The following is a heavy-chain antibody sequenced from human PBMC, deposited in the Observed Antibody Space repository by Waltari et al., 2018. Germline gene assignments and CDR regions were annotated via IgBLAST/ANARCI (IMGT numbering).Heavy chain of an antibody. Sequence: QLQLQESGPGLVKPSETLSLTCTVSGGSISSSSYYWGWIRQPPGKGLAWMGGIIPILGTAKNAQKFQGRVTITADKSPSTTYRELSSLRSEDTAVYYCTTRIAAAGTEYFQHWGQGTLVTVSA. J-gene: IGHJ1*01. CDR3: TTRIAAAGTEYFQH. D-gene: IGHD6-13*01. CDR1: GGSISSSSYY. CDR2: IIPILGTA. V-gene: IGHV4-39*07.